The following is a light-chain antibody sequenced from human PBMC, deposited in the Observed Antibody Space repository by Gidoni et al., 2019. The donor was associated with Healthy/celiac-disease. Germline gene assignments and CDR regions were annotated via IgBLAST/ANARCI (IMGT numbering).Light chain of an antibody. CDR2: DAS. J-gene: IGKJ4*01. CDR3: QQRSNWPLT. CDR1: QRVSSY. V-gene: IGKV3-11*01. Sequence: EIVLTQSPATLSLSPGERATLSGRASQRVSSYLAWYQQKPGQAPRLLIYDASNRATGIQARFSGSGSGTDFTLTISSLEPEDFAVYYCQQRSNWPLTFGGGTKVEIK.